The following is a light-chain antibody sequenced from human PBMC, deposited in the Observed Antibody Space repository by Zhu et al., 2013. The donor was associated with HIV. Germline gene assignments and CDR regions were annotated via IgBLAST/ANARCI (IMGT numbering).Light chain of an antibody. CDR1: QSVSSSY. CDR2: GAS. Sequence: EIVLTQSPGTLSLSPGERVTLSCRASQSVSSSYLAWYQQKPGQAPRLLIYGASSRATGIPARFSGSGSGTEFTLTISNLQPEDFGTYYCLQHNTYPXSTFGGRNEV. CDR3: LQHNTYPXST. V-gene: IGKV3-20*01. J-gene: IGKJ4*02.